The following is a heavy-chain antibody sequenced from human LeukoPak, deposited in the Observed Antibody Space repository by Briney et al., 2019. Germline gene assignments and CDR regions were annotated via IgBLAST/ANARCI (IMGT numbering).Heavy chain of an antibody. J-gene: IGHJ4*02. CDR3: VRDGGYYGPDS. CDR2: ISSSGYTI. Sequence: GGSLRLSCAASGFIFSSYDMNWVRQAPGKGLEWVSYISSSGYTIYYADSLKGRFTISRDNAKNSLYLQMNSVRAEDTAMYYCVRDGGYYGPDSWGQGALVSVSS. D-gene: IGHD3-10*01. V-gene: IGHV3-48*03. CDR1: GFIFSSYD.